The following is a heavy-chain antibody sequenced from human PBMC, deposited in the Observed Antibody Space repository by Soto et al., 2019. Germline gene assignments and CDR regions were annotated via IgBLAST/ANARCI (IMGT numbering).Heavy chain of an antibody. CDR3: ARPVVVPTAAASRTYYYYYGLDV. V-gene: IGHV3-53*01. Sequence: PGGSLRLSCAASGLTVSNAYMAWVRQAPGMGLEWVSVIYDNGTTYYADSVKGRFTISRDTSTNTLSLQMDSLRAEDTAVYYCARPVVVPTAAASRTYYYYYGLDVWGQGTTVTVSS. D-gene: IGHD2-2*01. CDR2: IYDNGTT. J-gene: IGHJ6*02. CDR1: GLTVSNAY.